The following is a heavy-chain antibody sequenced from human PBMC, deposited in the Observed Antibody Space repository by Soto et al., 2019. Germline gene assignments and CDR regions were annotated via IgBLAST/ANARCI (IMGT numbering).Heavy chain of an antibody. Sequence: GSLRLSCAASGFTFSSYAMSWVRQAPGKGLEWVSAISGSGGSTYYADSVKGRFTISRDNSKNTLYLQMNSLRAEDTAVYYCAKDIARDCSSPSCYDVFDIWGQGTMVPVSS. CDR2: ISGSGGST. J-gene: IGHJ3*02. V-gene: IGHV3-23*01. CDR3: AKDIARDCSSPSCYDVFDI. CDR1: GFTFSSYA. D-gene: IGHD2-2*01.